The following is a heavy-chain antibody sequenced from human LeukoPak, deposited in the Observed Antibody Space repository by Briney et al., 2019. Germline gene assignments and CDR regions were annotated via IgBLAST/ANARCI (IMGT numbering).Heavy chain of an antibody. CDR1: GDSVSSNTAA. J-gene: IGHJ4*02. Sequence: SQTLSLTCDISGDSVSSNTAAWNWIRQSPSRGLEWLGGTYFRSKWYNNYALSVKSRITISPDTSKNQFSLQLNSVTPEDTALYYCARDGGSGDDYLDYWGQGSLVTVSS. V-gene: IGHV6-1*01. CDR2: TYFRSKWYN. D-gene: IGHD5-12*01. CDR3: ARDGGSGDDYLDY.